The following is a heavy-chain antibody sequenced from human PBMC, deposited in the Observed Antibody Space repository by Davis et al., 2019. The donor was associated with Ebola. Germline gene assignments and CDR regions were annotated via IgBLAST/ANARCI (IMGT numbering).Heavy chain of an antibody. J-gene: IGHJ5*02. CDR3: ARQGWSGYSLRHWLDP. V-gene: IGHV4-39*01. CDR2: IYYSGIT. D-gene: IGHD3-3*01. CDR1: GGSIISSSSY. Sequence: GSLRLSCTVSGGSIISSSSYWGWIRQPPRKGLEWIGSIYYSGITYYNPSLKSRVTISVDTSKNQFSLKLRSVTAADTAVYYCARQGWSGYSLRHWLDPWGRGTLVTISS.